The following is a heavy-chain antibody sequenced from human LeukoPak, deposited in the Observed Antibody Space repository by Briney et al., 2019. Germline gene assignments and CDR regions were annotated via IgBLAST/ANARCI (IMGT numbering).Heavy chain of an antibody. CDR1: GYTFTSYA. V-gene: IGHV7-4-1*02. Sequence: GASVKVSCKASGYTFTSYAMNWVRQAPGQGLEWMGWINTNTGNPTYAQGFTGRFVFSLDTSVSTAYLQISSLKAEDTAVYYCARDALHYDILTGYYTASYYFDYWGQGTLVAVSS. CDR3: ARDALHYDILTGYYTASYYFDY. D-gene: IGHD3-9*01. CDR2: INTNTGNP. J-gene: IGHJ4*02.